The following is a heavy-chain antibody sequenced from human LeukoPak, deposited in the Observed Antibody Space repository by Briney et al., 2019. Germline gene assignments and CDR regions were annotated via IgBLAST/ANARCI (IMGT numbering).Heavy chain of an antibody. CDR1: GFTFSSYS. J-gene: IGHJ6*04. CDR3: ACLVGATQDV. D-gene: IGHD1-26*01. CDR2: ISSTSTYI. V-gene: IGHV3-21*01. Sequence: GGSLRLSCAASGFTFSSYSMNWVRQAPGKWLEWVSSISSTSTYIYYADSVKGRFTISRDNAKNSLYLQMNSLRAEDTAVYYCACLVGATQDVWGKGTTVIVSS.